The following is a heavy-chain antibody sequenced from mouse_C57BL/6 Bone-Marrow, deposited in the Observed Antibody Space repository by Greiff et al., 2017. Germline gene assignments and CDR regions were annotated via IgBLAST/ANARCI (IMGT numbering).Heavy chain of an antibody. CDR1: GFTFSSYA. Sequence: EVQGVESGGGLVKPGGSLKLSCAASGFTFSSYAMSWVRQTPEKRLEWVATISDGGSYTYYPDNVKGRFTISRDNAKNNLYLQMSHLKSEDTAMYYCARGSYDYDEGFDYWGQGTTPTVSS. V-gene: IGHV5-4*01. D-gene: IGHD2-4*01. J-gene: IGHJ2*01. CDR3: ARGSYDYDEGFDY. CDR2: ISDGGSYT.